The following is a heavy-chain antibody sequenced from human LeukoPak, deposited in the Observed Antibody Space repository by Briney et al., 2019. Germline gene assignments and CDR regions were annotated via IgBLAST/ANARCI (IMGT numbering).Heavy chain of an antibody. D-gene: IGHD2-2*01. CDR1: GFTFSSYA. Sequence: GGSLRLSRAASGFTFSSYAMSWVRQAPGKGLEWVSAISGSGGSTYYADSVKGRFTISRDNSKNTLYLQMNSLRAEDTAVYYCAKDPCSSTSCYPYNWFDPWGQGTLVTVSS. CDR3: AKDPCSSTSCYPYNWFDP. CDR2: ISGSGGST. V-gene: IGHV3-23*01. J-gene: IGHJ5*02.